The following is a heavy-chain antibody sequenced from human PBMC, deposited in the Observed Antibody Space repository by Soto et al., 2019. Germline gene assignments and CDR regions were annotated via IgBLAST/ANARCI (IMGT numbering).Heavy chain of an antibody. D-gene: IGHD6-19*01. J-gene: IGHJ4*02. CDR2: ISGSGGST. V-gene: IGHV3-23*01. CDR3: AKGVGGNSGGLDY. CDR1: GFTFSSYA. Sequence: EVQLLESGGGLVQPGGSLRLSCAASGFTFSSYAMSWVRQAPGKGLEWVSAISGSGGSTYYADSVKGRFTISRDNSKNTLYLRMNSLRAEDTAVYYCAKGVGGNSGGLDYWGQGTLVTVSS.